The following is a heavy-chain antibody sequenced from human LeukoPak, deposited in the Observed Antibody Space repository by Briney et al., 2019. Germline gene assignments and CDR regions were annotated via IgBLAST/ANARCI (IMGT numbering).Heavy chain of an antibody. CDR1: GYSISSGYY. D-gene: IGHD3-10*01. V-gene: IGHV4-38-2*01. CDR2: IYHSGTT. CDR3: ARKGSGTYNFDY. J-gene: IGHJ4*02. Sequence: SETLSLTCAVSGYSISSGYYWGWIRQPPGKGLEWIGYIYHSGTTYYNLSLKSRVTISVDTFENQFSLRLISVTAADTAVYYCARKGSGTYNFDYWGQGTLVTVSS.